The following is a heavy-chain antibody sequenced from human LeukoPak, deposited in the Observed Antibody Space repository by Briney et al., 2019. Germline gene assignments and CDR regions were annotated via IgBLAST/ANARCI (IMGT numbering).Heavy chain of an antibody. CDR1: GFTFSNAW. V-gene: IGHV3-15*01. CDR3: TTDPRRELQLDY. Sequence: GGSLRLSCAASGFTFSNAWMSWVRQAPGKGLEWVGRIKSKTDGETTDYAAPVKGRFTISRDESKNTLYLQMDNLKTEDTAVYYCTTDPRRELQLDYWGQGTLVTVSS. J-gene: IGHJ4*02. D-gene: IGHD1-26*01. CDR2: IKSKTDGETT.